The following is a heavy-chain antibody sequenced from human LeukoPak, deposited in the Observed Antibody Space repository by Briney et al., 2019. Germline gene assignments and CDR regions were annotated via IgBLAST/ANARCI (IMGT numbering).Heavy chain of an antibody. V-gene: IGHV3-21*01. Sequence: PGGSLRLSCAASGFTFSDYSMNWVRQAPGKGLEWVSSLSSSSSYIYYADSVKGRFTISRDNAENSLYLQMNSLRAKDTAVYYCASGLRSDYWGQGTLVTVSS. J-gene: IGHJ4*02. CDR2: LSSSSSYI. D-gene: IGHD4-17*01. CDR1: GFTFSDYS. CDR3: ASGLRSDY.